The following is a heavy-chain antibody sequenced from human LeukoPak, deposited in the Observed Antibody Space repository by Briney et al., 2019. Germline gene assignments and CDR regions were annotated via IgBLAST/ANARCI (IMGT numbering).Heavy chain of an antibody. D-gene: IGHD2-2*02. J-gene: IGHJ3*02. CDR1: GFTFSSYA. V-gene: IGHV3-74*01. Sequence: GGSLRLSCAASGFTFSSYAMSWVRQAPGKGLVWVSRINTDGSSTSYADSVKGRFTISRDNAKNTLYLQMNSLRAEDTAVYYCARDSYQLLYKDDLGAFDIWGQGTMVTVSS. CDR3: ARDSYQLLYKDDLGAFDI. CDR2: INTDGSST.